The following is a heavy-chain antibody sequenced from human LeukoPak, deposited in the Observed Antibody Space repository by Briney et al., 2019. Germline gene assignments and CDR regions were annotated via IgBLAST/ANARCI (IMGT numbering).Heavy chain of an antibody. J-gene: IGHJ4*02. CDR1: GYTFTSYY. CDR3: ATVSGYSSGWYRY. Sequence: ASVKVSSKASGYTFTSYYMHWVRQAPGQGLEWMGLINPTGGSTGYAQKFQGRVTMTEDTSTDTAYMELSSLRSEDTAVYYCATVSGYSSGWYRYWGQGTLVTVSS. CDR2: INPTGGST. V-gene: IGHV1-46*01. D-gene: IGHD6-19*01.